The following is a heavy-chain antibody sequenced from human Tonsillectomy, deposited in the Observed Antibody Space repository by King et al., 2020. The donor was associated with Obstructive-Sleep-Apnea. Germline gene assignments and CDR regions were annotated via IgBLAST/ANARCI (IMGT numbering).Heavy chain of an antibody. CDR1: GFTFSTYG. CDR2: ISYDGRNK. CDR3: AKDVVIKVYYYGMDV. V-gene: IGHV3-30*18. J-gene: IGHJ6*02. Sequence: VQLVESGGGVVQPGRSLRLSCEASGFTFSTYGMHWVRQAPGKGLEWVAVISYDGRNKYYVYSVKGGFTISRDNSKNTLYLQMNTLRAEYTVVYYCAKDVVIKVYYYGMDVWGQGTTVTVSS. D-gene: IGHD2-21*01.